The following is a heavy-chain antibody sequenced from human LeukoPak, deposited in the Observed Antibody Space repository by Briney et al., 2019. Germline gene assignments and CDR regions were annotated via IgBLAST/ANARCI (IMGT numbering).Heavy chain of an antibody. Sequence: SETLSLTCAVYGGSFSGYYWSWIRHPPGKGLEWIGEINHSGSTNYNPPLKSRVTISVDTSKNQFSLKLSSVTAADTAVYYCARGRGYCSGGSCYSVGGIDYWGQGTLVTVSS. CDR1: GGSFSGYY. D-gene: IGHD2-15*01. V-gene: IGHV4-34*01. CDR2: INHSGST. CDR3: ARGRGYCSGGSCYSVGGIDY. J-gene: IGHJ4*02.